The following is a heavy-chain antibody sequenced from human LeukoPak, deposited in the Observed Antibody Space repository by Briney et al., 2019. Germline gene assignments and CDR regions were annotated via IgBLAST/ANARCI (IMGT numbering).Heavy chain of an antibody. Sequence: SETLSLTCTVSGGSISNSYWNWIRQSPGKGLEWIGYINYSGSTNYIPSLKSRVTISVDTSKKQFSLKLSSVTAADTAVYFCARDPLSTNDFDIWGQGTMVTVSS. D-gene: IGHD1-1*01. CDR3: ARDPLSTNDFDI. CDR1: GGSISNSY. V-gene: IGHV4-59*01. CDR2: INYSGST. J-gene: IGHJ3*02.